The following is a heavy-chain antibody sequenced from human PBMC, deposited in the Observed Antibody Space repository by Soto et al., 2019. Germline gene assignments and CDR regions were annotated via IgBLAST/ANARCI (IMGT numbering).Heavy chain of an antibody. CDR1: GFTFSRYW. J-gene: IGHJ3*02. D-gene: IGHD5-18*01. Sequence: PGGSLRLSCAASGFTFSRYWSNWVRHSQGKGLEWAANIKQDGTEKNYVDSVKGRFTISRDNAKNSLYLQMDSLRAEDTAVYFCARGDTPMITGMDSFDIWGQGTLVTV. CDR3: ARGDTPMITGMDSFDI. CDR2: IKQDGTEK. V-gene: IGHV3-7*01.